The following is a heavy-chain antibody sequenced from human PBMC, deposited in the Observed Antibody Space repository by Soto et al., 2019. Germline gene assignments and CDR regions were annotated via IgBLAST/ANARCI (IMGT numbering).Heavy chain of an antibody. V-gene: IGHV1-2*04. CDR1: GYTFTGYY. CDR2: INPNSGST. J-gene: IGHJ6*02. CDR3: ARSYCSGGSCYEDYYYGMDV. Sequence: ASVKVSCKASGYTFTGYYMHWVRQAPGQGLEWMGWINPNSGSTNYAQKFQGWVTMTRDTSISTAYMELSRLRSDDTSVYYCARSYCSGGSCYEDYYYGMDVWGQGTTVTVSS. D-gene: IGHD2-15*01.